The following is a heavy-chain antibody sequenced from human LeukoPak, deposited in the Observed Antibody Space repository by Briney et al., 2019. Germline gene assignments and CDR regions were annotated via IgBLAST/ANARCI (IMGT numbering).Heavy chain of an antibody. Sequence: ASVKVSCKASGYTFTSYGISWVRRARGQGLEWMGWISACNGNTNYAQKLQGRVTMTTDTSTSTAYMELRSLRSDDTAVYYCARVYYDFWSGYEYDAFDIWGQGTMVTVSS. J-gene: IGHJ3*02. CDR1: GYTFTSYG. D-gene: IGHD3-3*01. CDR3: ARVYYDFWSGYEYDAFDI. V-gene: IGHV1-18*01. CDR2: ISACNGNT.